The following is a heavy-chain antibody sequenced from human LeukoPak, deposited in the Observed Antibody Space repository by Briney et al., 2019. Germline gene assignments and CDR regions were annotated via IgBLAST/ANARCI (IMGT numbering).Heavy chain of an antibody. D-gene: IGHD1-7*01. J-gene: IGHJ4*02. Sequence: SETLPLTCTVSGGSVSGGNYYCSWTRQSPGKGLEWIGYIHYSGSTVYNPSLKSRVTMSIDTSKNQFSLNLGSATAADTAVYYCTRTGSTGGYWGQGTLVTVSS. CDR1: GGSVSGGNYY. CDR3: TRTGSTGGY. CDR2: IHYSGST. V-gene: IGHV4-61*01.